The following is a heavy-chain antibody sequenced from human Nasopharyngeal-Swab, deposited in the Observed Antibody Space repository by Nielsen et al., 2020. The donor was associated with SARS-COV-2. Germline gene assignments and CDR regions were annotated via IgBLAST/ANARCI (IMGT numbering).Heavy chain of an antibody. J-gene: IGHJ5*02. D-gene: IGHD5-18*01. CDR1: GCSISSYY. CDR3: ARGRRGYSYVS. Sequence: ESLKISCTVSGCSISSYYWSWIRQPPGKGLEWIGYIYYSGSTNYNPSLKSRVTISVDTSKNQFSLKLSSVTAADTAVYYCARGRRGYSYVSWGQGTLVTVSS. V-gene: IGHV4-59*12. CDR2: IYYSGST.